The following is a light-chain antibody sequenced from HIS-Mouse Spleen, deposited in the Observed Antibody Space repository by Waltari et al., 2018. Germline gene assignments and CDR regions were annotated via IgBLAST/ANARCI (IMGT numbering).Light chain of an antibody. CDR1: ALPKKY. J-gene: IGLJ2*01. CDR3: YSTDSSGNHRV. Sequence: SYELTQPPSVSVSPGQTARITCSGDALPKKYAYWYQQKAGQAPVLVIDEDRKPPSGIPERVAGSSSGTMATLTISGAQVEDEADYYCYSTDSSGNHRVFGGGTKLTVL. V-gene: IGLV3-10*01. CDR2: EDR.